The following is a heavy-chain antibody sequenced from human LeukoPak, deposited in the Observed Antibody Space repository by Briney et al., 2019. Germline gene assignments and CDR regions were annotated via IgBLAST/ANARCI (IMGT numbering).Heavy chain of an antibody. Sequence: GASAKVSCKASGGTFSSYAISWVRQAPGQGLEWMGGIIPIFGTANYAQKFQGRVTITADESTSTAYMELRSLTSDDTAVYYCARAGAVVDNWFDPWGQGTLVTVSS. D-gene: IGHD2-15*01. CDR3: ARAGAVVDNWFDP. V-gene: IGHV1-69*13. CDR1: GGTFSSYA. CDR2: IIPIFGTA. J-gene: IGHJ5*02.